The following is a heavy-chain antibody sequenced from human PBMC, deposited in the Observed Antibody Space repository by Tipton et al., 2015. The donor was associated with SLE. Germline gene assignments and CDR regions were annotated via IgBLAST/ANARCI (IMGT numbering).Heavy chain of an antibody. Sequence: TLSLTCAVYGGSLSGYYWSWIRQPPGKGLEWIGEINHSGSTNYNPSLKSRVTISVDTSKNQFSLKLSSVTVADTAVYYCARVDRRTWTPFEYWGQGILVTVSS. V-gene: IGHV4-34*01. CDR3: ARVDRRTWTPFEY. CDR2: INHSGST. D-gene: IGHD1-1*01. J-gene: IGHJ4*02. CDR1: GGSLSGYY.